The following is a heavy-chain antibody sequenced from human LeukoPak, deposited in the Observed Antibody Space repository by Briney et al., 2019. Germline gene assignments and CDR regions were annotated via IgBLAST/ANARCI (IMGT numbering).Heavy chain of an antibody. CDR3: ARHGTVGATDGMDV. J-gene: IGHJ6*02. CDR2: IFYSGYA. Sequence: PSETLSLTCTVSGGSIRPYYWRWMRQPPGKELEGIGCIFYSGYANYNPPLKSRVTISVDTSDHQFSLKLSSVTAADTAAYYCARHGTVGATDGMDVWGQGTTVTVSS. D-gene: IGHD1-26*01. V-gene: IGHV4-59*08. CDR1: GGSIRPYY.